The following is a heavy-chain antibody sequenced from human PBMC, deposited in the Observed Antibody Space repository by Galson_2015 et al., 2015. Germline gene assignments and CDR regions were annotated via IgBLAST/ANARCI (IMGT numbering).Heavy chain of an antibody. J-gene: IGHJ6*02. CDR2: INPNSGAT. CDR1: GYTFIGYY. Sequence: SVKVSCKASGYTFIGYYMHWVRQAPGQGLEWMGSINPNSGATNYAQKFQGWVTMTKDTSISAAYMELSRLRSDDTAVYYCARDYYDSSNNYYAGLDVWGQGTTVAVSS. CDR3: ARDYYDSSNNYYAGLDV. D-gene: IGHD3-22*01. V-gene: IGHV1-2*04.